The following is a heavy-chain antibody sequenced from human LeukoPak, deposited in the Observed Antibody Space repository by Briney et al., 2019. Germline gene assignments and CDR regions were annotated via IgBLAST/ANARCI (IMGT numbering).Heavy chain of an antibody. J-gene: IGHJ4*02. CDR3: ASAGLTYGSGSYFVY. CDR1: GFTVSSNY. V-gene: IGHV3-53*01. Sequence: GGSLRLSCAASGFTVSSNYMSWVRQAPGKGLGWVSIIYSGGSTFYADSVKGRFTISRDNSKNTLYLQMNSLRAEDTAMYYCASAGLTYGSGSYFVYWGQGTLVTVSS. CDR2: IYSGGST. D-gene: IGHD3-10*01.